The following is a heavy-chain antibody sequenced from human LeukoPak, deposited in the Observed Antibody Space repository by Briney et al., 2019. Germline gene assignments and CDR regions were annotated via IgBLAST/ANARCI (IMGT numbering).Heavy chain of an antibody. V-gene: IGHV4-61*02. Sequence: SETLSLTCTVSGGSISSGSYYWSWIRQPAGKGLGWIGRIYTSGSTNYNPSLKSRVTISVDTSKNQFSLKLSSVTAADTAVYYCARDRGYSSSSLRWFDPWGQGTLVTVSS. CDR1: GGSISSGSYY. D-gene: IGHD6-6*01. CDR2: IYTSGST. J-gene: IGHJ5*02. CDR3: ARDRGYSSSSLRWFDP.